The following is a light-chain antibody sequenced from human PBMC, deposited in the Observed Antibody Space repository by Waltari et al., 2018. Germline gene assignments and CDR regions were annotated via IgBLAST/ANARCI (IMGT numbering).Light chain of an antibody. CDR3: SSYTTNTRV. Sequence: QSALTQPASVSASPGQSITISCTGTTSDIGSDNYVSWYQQHPGRAPKLMIYDVNNPPAGVSIRLSGSKSFNAASLTISGLQAEDEADYYCSSYTTNTRVFGGGTKLTV. J-gene: IGLJ2*01. V-gene: IGLV2-14*03. CDR1: TSDIGSDNY. CDR2: DVN.